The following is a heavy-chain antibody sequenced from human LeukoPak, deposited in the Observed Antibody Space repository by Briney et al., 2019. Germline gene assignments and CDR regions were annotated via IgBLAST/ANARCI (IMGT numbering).Heavy chain of an antibody. CDR2: IYSGGST. Sequence: GGSLRLSCAASGFTVSSNYMSWVRQAPGKGLEWVSIIYSGGSTYYADSVKGRFTISRDNSKNTLFLQMNSLRPEDTTVYYCARGPSGSYGRDYYYAMDVWGQGTTVTVSS. V-gene: IGHV3-53*05. D-gene: IGHD1-26*01. CDR3: ARGPSGSYGRDYYYAMDV. CDR1: GFTVSSNY. J-gene: IGHJ6*02.